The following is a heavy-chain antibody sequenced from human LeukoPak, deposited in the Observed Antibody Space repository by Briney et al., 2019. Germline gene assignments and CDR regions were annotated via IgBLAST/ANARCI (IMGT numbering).Heavy chain of an antibody. Sequence: PSETLSLTCTVSGGSINTYYGGWIRQPPGRGLQWIGHIYYTGSTSYNPSLKSRVTISVDTSKNQFILKLSSVTAADTAVYYCARTSGWYEDYWGQGTLVTVSS. V-gene: IGHV4-59*01. CDR3: ARTSGWYEDY. J-gene: IGHJ4*02. CDR1: GGSINTYY. D-gene: IGHD6-19*01. CDR2: IYYTGST.